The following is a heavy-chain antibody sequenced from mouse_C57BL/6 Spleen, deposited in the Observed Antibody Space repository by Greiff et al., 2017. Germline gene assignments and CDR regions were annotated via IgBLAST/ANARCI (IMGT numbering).Heavy chain of an antibody. Sequence: VNVVESGPGLVAPSQSLSITCTVSGFSLTSYGVHWVRQPPGKGLEWLVVIWSDGSTTYNSALKSSLSISKDNSKSQVFLKMNSLQTDDTAMYYCAREDYGYDVPFAYWGQGTLVTVSA. V-gene: IGHV2-6*03. CDR3: AREDYGYDVPFAY. D-gene: IGHD2-2*01. J-gene: IGHJ3*01. CDR1: GFSLTSYG. CDR2: IWSDGST.